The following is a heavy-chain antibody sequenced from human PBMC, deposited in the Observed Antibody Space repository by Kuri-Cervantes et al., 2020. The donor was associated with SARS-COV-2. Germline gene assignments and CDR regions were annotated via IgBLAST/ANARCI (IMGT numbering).Heavy chain of an antibody. D-gene: IGHD3-9*01. Sequence: ASVKVSCKASGYTFNRFVISWVRQAPGQGLQWVGWINPYNGNTDNVQMLQGRVTMTTDTSTSTAYMELSSLRSEDTAVYYCARGGLRYFDWLPDQDYFDYWGQGTLVTVSS. V-gene: IGHV1-18*01. CDR1: GYTFNRFV. CDR3: ARGGLRYFDWLPDQDYFDY. CDR2: INPYNGNT. J-gene: IGHJ4*02.